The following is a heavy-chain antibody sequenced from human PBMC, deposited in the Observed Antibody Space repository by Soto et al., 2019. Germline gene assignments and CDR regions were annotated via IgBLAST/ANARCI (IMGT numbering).Heavy chain of an antibody. Sequence: PGGSQRLSCAASGFTFSSYSMNWVRQAPGKGLEWVSYISSSSSTIYYADSVKGRFTISRDNAKNSLYLQMNSLRDEDTAVYYCARGADYDSSGIRLNWFDPWGQGTLVTVSS. J-gene: IGHJ5*02. V-gene: IGHV3-48*02. CDR2: ISSSSSTI. CDR1: GFTFSSYS. D-gene: IGHD3-22*01. CDR3: ARGADYDSSGIRLNWFDP.